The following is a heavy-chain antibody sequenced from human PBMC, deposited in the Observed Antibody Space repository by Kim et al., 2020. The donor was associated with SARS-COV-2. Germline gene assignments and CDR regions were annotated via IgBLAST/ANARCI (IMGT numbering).Heavy chain of an antibody. V-gene: IGHV1-3*01. CDR1: GYTFTSYA. D-gene: IGHD3-22*01. J-gene: IGHJ4*02. CDR3: ARGGYYDSSGYHPFDY. CDR2: INAGNGNT. Sequence: ASVKVSCKASGYTFTSYAMHWVRQAPGQRLEWMGWINAGNGNTKYSQKFQGRVTITRDTSASTAYMELSSLRSEDTAVYYCARGGYYDSSGYHPFDYWGQGTLVTVSS.